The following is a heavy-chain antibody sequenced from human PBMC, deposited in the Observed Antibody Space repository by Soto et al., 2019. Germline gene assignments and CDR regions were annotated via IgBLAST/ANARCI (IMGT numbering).Heavy chain of an antibody. CDR3: ARGNGIASRPADY. D-gene: IGHD6-13*01. J-gene: IGHJ4*02. CDR1: GGSFSNYY. V-gene: IGHV4-34*01. Sequence: XATLSLTCAVYGGSFSNYYWSWIRQPPGKGLEWIGEINQSGITNYNPSLKSRVTISEDASKSQFSLKLSSVTAADTAVYYCARGNGIASRPADYWGQGTLVTVSS. CDR2: INQSGIT.